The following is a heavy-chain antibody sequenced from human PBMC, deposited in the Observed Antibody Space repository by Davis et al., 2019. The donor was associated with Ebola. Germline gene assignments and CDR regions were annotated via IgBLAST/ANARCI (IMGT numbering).Heavy chain of an antibody. Sequence: GESLKISCAASGFTFSSYGMHWVRQAPGKGLEWVAVISYDGNYADSVKGRFTISRDNSKNTLYLQMNSLRAEDTAVYYCAKEKEIRYFDWFPYGMDVWGKGTTVTVSS. J-gene: IGHJ6*04. CDR2: ISYDG. CDR1: GFTFSSYG. D-gene: IGHD3-9*01. CDR3: AKEKEIRYFDWFPYGMDV. V-gene: IGHV3-30*18.